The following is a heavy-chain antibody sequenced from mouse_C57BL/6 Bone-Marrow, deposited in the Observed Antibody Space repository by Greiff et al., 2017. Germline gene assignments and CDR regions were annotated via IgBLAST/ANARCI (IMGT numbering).Heavy chain of an antibody. CDR2: ISDGGSYP. CDR3: ARDSHYYGSSYWYFDV. J-gene: IGHJ1*03. Sequence: EVHLVESGGGLVKPGGSLKLSCAASGFTFSSYALSWVRQTPEKMLEWVATISDGGSYPSSPDNVKGRFPISRDNAKNNLYLHMSHLKAEDTAMYYCARDSHYYGSSYWYFDVWGTGTTVTVSS. D-gene: IGHD1-1*01. V-gene: IGHV5-4*01. CDR1: GFTFSSYA.